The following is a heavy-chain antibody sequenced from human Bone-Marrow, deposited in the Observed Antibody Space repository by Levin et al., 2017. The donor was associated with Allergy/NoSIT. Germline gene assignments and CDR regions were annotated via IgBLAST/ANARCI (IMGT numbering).Heavy chain of an antibody. CDR3: AIQKDYHYSYFDH. J-gene: IGHJ4*02. D-gene: IGHD3-16*01. CDR1: GYTFSTFA. Sequence: GESLKISCKASGYTFSTFAITWVRQAPGQGLEWVGWISGDNGRRDYAQKLQDRLTMTTDTSTNTAYMELRSLTSDDTAVYYCAIQKDYHYSYFDHWGQGTLVSVSS. V-gene: IGHV1-18*01. CDR2: ISGDNGRR.